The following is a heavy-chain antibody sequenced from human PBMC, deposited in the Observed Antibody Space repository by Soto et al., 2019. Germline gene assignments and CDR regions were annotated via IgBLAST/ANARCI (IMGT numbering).Heavy chain of an antibody. V-gene: IGHV1-18*01. CDR2: ISAYNGNT. CDR1: GYTFTSYG. D-gene: IGHD3-3*01. J-gene: IGHJ5*02. CDR3: ARKRITIFGVIIDALGFDP. Sequence: ASVKVSCKASGYTFTSYGISWVRQAPGQGLEWMGWISAYNGNTNYAQKFQGRVTMTTDTSTSTAYLELRSLRSDDTAVYYCARKRITIFGVIIDALGFDPWGQGTLVTVSS.